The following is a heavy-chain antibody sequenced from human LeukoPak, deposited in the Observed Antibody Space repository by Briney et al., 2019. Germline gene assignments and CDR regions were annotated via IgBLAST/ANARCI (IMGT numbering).Heavy chain of an antibody. CDR2: ISDNGGMT. V-gene: IGHV3-64D*06. Sequence: GGSLRLSCSASGITFSSHAMHWVRQAPGKGLEYVSAISDNGGMTFYADSVKGRFTISRDNSKNTLYLQMRSLRGEDTAVYYCYVSGWTEDIDNWGQGTLVTVSS. J-gene: IGHJ4*02. CDR3: YVSGWTEDIDN. CDR1: GITFSSHA. D-gene: IGHD6-19*01.